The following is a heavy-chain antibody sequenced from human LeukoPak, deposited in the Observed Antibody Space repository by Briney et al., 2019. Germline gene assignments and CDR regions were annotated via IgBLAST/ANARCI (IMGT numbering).Heavy chain of an antibody. CDR3: ARAGRGYSHGYVDY. CDR2: IYYTGST. D-gene: IGHD5-18*01. V-gene: IGHV4-30-4*08. Sequence: SETLSLTCTVSGGSISSGDYYWSWIRQPPGKGLEWIGYIYYTGSTYYNPSLKSRVTISVDTSKNRFSLKLSSVTAADTAVYYCARAGRGYSHGYVDYWGQGTLVTVSS. CDR1: GGSISSGDYY. J-gene: IGHJ4*02.